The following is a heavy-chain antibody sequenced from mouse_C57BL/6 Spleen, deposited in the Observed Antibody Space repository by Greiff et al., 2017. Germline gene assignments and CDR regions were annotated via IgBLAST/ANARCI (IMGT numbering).Heavy chain of an antibody. CDR3: TTPYYYGSSYPFDY. V-gene: IGHV14-1*01. Sequence: VQLQPSGAELVRPGASVKLSCTASGFNIKDYYMHWVKQRPEQGLEWIGRIDPEDGDTEYAPKFQGKATMTADTSSNTAYLQLSSLTSEDTAVYYCTTPYYYGSSYPFDYWGQGTTLTVSS. CDR2: IDPEDGDT. D-gene: IGHD1-1*01. CDR1: GFNIKDYY. J-gene: IGHJ2*01.